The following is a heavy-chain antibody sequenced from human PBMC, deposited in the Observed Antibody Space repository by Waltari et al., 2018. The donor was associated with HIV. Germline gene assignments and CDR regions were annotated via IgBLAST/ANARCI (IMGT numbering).Heavy chain of an antibody. D-gene: IGHD1-1*01. Sequence: QVQLVESGGDVVQPGGSLRLSCAVSGFTFGSHGMHWGRQAPGKGLEWMSFITYDGSNKYYADSVKGRFTISRDSSKNTLYLQMNGLRSEDTAVYYCAKDGYTPTYFDYWGQGTLVTVSS. CDR3: AKDGYTPTYFDY. CDR1: GFTFGSHG. J-gene: IGHJ4*02. V-gene: IGHV3-30*02. CDR2: ITYDGSNK.